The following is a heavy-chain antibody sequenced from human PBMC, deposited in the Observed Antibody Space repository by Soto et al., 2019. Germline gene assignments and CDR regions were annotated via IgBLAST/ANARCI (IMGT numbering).Heavy chain of an antibody. V-gene: IGHV1-69*02. Sequence: QVQLVQSGAEVKKPGSSVKVSCKASGGTFSSYTISWVRQAPGQGLEWMGRIIPILGIANYAQKFQGRVTITADKSTSTAYMELSSLRSEDTAVYYCARYSEPMTTVALDPWGQGTLVTVSS. CDR2: IIPILGIA. J-gene: IGHJ5*02. CDR3: ARYSEPMTTVALDP. D-gene: IGHD4-17*01. CDR1: GGTFSSYT.